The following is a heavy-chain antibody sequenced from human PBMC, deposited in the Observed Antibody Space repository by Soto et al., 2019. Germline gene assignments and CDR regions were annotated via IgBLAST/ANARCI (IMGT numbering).Heavy chain of an antibody. Sequence: ASVKVSCKVSGGTFSSYAISWVRQAPGQGLEWMGGIIPIFGTANYAQKFQGRVTITADESTSTAYMELSSLRSEDTAVYYCASPIVVVVAATPNAFDIWGQGTMVTVSS. D-gene: IGHD2-15*01. CDR1: GGTFSSYA. V-gene: IGHV1-69*13. CDR3: ASPIVVVVAATPNAFDI. J-gene: IGHJ3*02. CDR2: IIPIFGTA.